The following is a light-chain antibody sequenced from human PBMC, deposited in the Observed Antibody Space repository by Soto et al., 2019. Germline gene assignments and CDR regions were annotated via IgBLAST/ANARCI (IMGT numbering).Light chain of an antibody. Sequence: DIRMTQSPSSLSASVGDRVTITCRASQGIRIALAWYQQKPGKVLKRLIFAAASLESSVPSTFSGSGSGTYLTLTISSLQPEDFATYYLVQVYTYPWTCGPGTKVEIK. V-gene: IGKV1-17*01. CDR1: QGIRIA. J-gene: IGKJ1*01. CDR2: AAA. CDR3: VQVYTYPWT.